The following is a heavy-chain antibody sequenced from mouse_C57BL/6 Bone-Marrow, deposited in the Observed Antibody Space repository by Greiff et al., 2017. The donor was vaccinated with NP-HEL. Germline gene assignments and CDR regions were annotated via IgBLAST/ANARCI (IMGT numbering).Heavy chain of an antibody. CDR3: ARFLYDYDGGAYAMDY. D-gene: IGHD2-4*01. Sequence: QVQLQQPGTELVKPGASVKLSCKASGYTFTSYWMHWVKQRPGQGLEWIGNINPSNGGTNYNEKFKSKATLTVDKSSSTAYMQLSSLTSEDSAVYYGARFLYDYDGGAYAMDYWGQGTSVTVAS. V-gene: IGHV1-53*01. J-gene: IGHJ4*01. CDR1: GYTFTSYW. CDR2: INPSNGGT.